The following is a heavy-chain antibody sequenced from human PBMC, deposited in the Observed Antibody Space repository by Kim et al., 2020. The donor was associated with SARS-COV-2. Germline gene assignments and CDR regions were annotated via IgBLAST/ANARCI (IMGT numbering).Heavy chain of an antibody. CDR2: K. J-gene: IGHJ4*02. CDR3: ACGYSYGPFDY. Sequence: KTYAQKFQGRVTMTRDTSTSTVYMELSSLRSEDTAVYYCACGYSYGPFDYWGQGTLVTVSS. V-gene: IGHV1-46*01. D-gene: IGHD5-18*01.